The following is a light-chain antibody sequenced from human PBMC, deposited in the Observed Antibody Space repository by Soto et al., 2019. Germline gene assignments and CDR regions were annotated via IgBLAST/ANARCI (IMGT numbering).Light chain of an antibody. CDR3: QQRQYWPPIT. V-gene: IGKV3-11*01. CDR2: DAS. Sequence: EIVLTQSPCTLSLSPGERATLSCRASLNVNSYLAWYQQKPGQAPRLLIYDASNRAAGIPARFSGSGSGTDFTLTISSLEPEDFAIYYCQQRQYWPPITFGQVTRLEIK. CDR1: LNVNSY. J-gene: IGKJ5*01.